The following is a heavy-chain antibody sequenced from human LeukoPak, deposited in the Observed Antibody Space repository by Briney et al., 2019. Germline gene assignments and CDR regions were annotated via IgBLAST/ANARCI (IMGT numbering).Heavy chain of an antibody. CDR3: ARGSVRGVIITPPFDY. V-gene: IGHV1-2*04. CDR2: INPNSGGT. CDR1: GYTFTGYY. J-gene: IGHJ4*02. Sequence: ASVKVSCTASGYTFTGYYMHWVRQAPGPGLEWMGWINPNSGGTNYAQTFQGWVTMTRDTSISTAYMELSRLRSDDTAVYYCARGSVRGVIITPPFDYWGQGTLVTVSS. D-gene: IGHD3-10*01.